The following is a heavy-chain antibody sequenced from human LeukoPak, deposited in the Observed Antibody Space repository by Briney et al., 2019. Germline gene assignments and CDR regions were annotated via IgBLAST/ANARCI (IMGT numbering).Heavy chain of an antibody. Sequence: QAGGSLRLSCAASGFSFTTYAMTWVRQAPGKGLEWLSTISDTGGSTYYADSVKGRFTISRDNSQNTLFLQINSLRAEDTAIYYCAKSMSTTSRGFFDYWGQGALVTVSS. CDR3: AKSMSTTSRGFFDY. CDR1: GFSFTTYA. J-gene: IGHJ4*02. CDR2: ISDTGGST. D-gene: IGHD1-1*01. V-gene: IGHV3-23*01.